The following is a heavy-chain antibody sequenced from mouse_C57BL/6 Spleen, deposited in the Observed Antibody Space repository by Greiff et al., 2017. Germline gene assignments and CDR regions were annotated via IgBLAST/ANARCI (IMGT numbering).Heavy chain of an antibody. D-gene: IGHD1-1*01. CDR2: ISSGGSYT. CDR1: GFTFSSYG. V-gene: IGHV5-6*01. Sequence: EVKVVESGGDLVKPGGSLKLSCAASGFTFSSYGMSWVRQTLDKRLEWVATISSGGSYTYYPDSVKGRFTISRDNAKNTLYLQMSSLKSEDTAMYYCARGFTTVVATDYFDYWGQGTTLTVSS. CDR3: ARGFTTVVATDYFDY. J-gene: IGHJ2*01.